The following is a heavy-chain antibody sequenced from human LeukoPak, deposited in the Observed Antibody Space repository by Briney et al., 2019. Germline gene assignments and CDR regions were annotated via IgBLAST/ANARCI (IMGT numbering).Heavy chain of an antibody. CDR3: ARGVGSGHYYYHYGMDV. CDR2: INPRSGGT. V-gene: IGHV1-2*04. CDR1: GYTFTGYY. J-gene: IGHJ6*02. Sequence: ASVKVSCKASGYTFTGYYMHWVRQAPGQGLEWMGWINPRSGGTTYAQKFKGWVTMTRDTSTSTAYMELSRLRSDDTAVYYCARGVGSGHYYYHYGMDVWGQGTTVTVSS. D-gene: IGHD1-1*01.